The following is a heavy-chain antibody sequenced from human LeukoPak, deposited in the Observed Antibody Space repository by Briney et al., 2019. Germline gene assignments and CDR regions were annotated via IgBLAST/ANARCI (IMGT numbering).Heavy chain of an antibody. CDR2: ISAYNGNT. D-gene: IGHD6-6*01. CDR1: GYTFTSYG. V-gene: IGHV1-18*01. CDR3: ARDTHSIAACQKIIDY. J-gene: IGHJ4*02. Sequence: ASVKVSCKASGYTFTSYGISWVRQAPGQGLEWMGWISAYNGNTNYAQKLQGRVTMTTDTSTSTAYMELRSLRSDDTAVYYCARDTHSIAACQKIIDYWGQGTLVTVSS.